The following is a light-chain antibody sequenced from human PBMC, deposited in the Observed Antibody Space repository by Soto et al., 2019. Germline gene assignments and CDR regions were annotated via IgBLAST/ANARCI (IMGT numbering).Light chain of an antibody. J-gene: IGKJ5*01. CDR1: QSVSSN. CDR3: QQYNNWPIT. V-gene: IGKV3-15*01. CDR2: GAS. Sequence: RVTSQSPATLSVSPGERATLYCRASQSVSSNLAWYQQKPGQAPRLLIYGASTRATGIPARFSGSGSGTEFTLTISSLQSEDFAVYYCQQYNNWPITFGQGTRLEIK.